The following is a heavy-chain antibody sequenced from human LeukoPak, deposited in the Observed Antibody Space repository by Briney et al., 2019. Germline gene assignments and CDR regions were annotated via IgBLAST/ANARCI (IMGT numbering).Heavy chain of an antibody. J-gene: IGHJ4*02. CDR3: TRDRGWLQFDY. CDR1: GFSFSSDW. V-gene: IGHV3-7*01. Sequence: PGGSLRLSCAVSGFSFSSDWITWVRQAAGKGLEWVANIKEDGSVTNYLDSVKGRFTISRDNVKNLLYLQMNNLRPEDTAVYYCTRDRGWLQFDYWGQGTLVIVS. CDR2: IKEDGSVT. D-gene: IGHD5-24*01.